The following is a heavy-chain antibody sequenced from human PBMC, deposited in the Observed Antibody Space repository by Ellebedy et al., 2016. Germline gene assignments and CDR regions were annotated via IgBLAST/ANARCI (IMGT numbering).Heavy chain of an antibody. CDR1: GFTFSSYA. D-gene: IGHD3-9*01. V-gene: IGHV3-30-3*01. J-gene: IGHJ4*02. CDR3: ARELTGYYVGY. CDR2: ITFDGSDQ. Sequence: GESLKISCAASGFTFSSYAMHWVRQAPGKGLEWVALITFDGSDQYYADSVKGRFTISRDSSKNTLFLQMNSLRAEDTAVYYCARELTGYYVGYWGQGTLVTVSS.